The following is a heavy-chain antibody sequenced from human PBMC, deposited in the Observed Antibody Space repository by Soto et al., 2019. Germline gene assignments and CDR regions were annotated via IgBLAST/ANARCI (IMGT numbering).Heavy chain of an antibody. V-gene: IGHV4-34*01. CDR1: GGSFSGYY. CDR3: ARPPLGVARWFDY. D-gene: IGHD2-15*01. CDR2: INHSGST. J-gene: IGHJ4*02. Sequence: SETLSLTCAVYGGSFSGYYWSWIRQPPGKGLEWIGEINHSGSTNYNPSLKSGATISVETSKNQFSLKLSSVTAADTAVYYCARPPLGVARWFDYWGQGTLVTVSS.